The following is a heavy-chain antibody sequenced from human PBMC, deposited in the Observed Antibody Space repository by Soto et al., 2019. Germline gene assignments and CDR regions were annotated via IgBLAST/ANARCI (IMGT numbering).Heavy chain of an antibody. V-gene: IGHV6-1*01. D-gene: IGHD6-13*01. J-gene: IGHJ5*02. CDR3: ARDNDQSSSWPNWFDP. CDR1: GDSVSSNSAA. CDR2: TYYRSKWYN. Sequence: KQSPTLSLTCAISGDSVSSNSAAWNWIRQSPSRGLEWLGRTYYRSKWYNDYAVSVKSRITINPDTSKNQFSLQLNSVTPEDTAVYYCARDNDQSSSWPNWFDPWGQGTLVTVSS.